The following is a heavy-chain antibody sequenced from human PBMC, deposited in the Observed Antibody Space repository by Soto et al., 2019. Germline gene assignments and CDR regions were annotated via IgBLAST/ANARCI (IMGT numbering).Heavy chain of an antibody. CDR2: FDPEDGET. CDR1: GYSLTDLS. CDR3: ATDRRGVEYGMDV. Sequence: XSVKVSCKVSGYSLTDLSMHWVRQAPGKGLEWMGGFDPEDGETIYAQKFQGRVTMTEDTSTDTAYMELSSLRSEDTAVYYCATDRRGVEYGMDVWGQGTTVTVSS. J-gene: IGHJ6*02. V-gene: IGHV1-24*01.